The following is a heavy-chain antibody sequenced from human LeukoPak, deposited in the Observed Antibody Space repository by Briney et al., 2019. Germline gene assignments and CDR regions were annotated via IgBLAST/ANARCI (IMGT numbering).Heavy chain of an antibody. D-gene: IGHD3-10*01. CDR3: ARGARASGSGSDPACFDI. CDR2: MNPNSGNK. CDR1: GYTFTSYD. V-gene: IGHV1-8*03. J-gene: IGHJ3*02. Sequence: ASVKVSCKAFGYTFTSYDINWVRQATGQGLEWMGWMNPNSGNKGYAQKFQGRVTFTRNTSISTAYMELSSLRPEDTAVYYCARGARASGSGSDPACFDIWGQGTMVTVSS.